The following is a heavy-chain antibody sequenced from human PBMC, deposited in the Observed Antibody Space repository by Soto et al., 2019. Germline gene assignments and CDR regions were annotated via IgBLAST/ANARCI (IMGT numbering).Heavy chain of an antibody. CDR3: ARSPAVARGWFDP. CDR1: GDSICSYY. J-gene: IGHJ5*02. D-gene: IGHD6-19*01. V-gene: IGHV4-59*01. Sequence: PSETLSLTCTVSGDSICSYYWSWIRQPPGKGLEWIGYIYYSGSTNYNPSLKSRVTISVDTSKNQFSLKLSSVTAADTAVYYCARSPAVARGWFDPWGQGTLVTVSS. CDR2: IYYSGST.